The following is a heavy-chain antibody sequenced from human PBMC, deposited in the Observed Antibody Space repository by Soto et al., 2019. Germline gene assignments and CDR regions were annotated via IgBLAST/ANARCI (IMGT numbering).Heavy chain of an antibody. CDR1: GFTFSNFP. D-gene: IGHD2-15*01. J-gene: IGHJ4*02. V-gene: IGHV3-48*02. Sequence: EVQLVESGGGLVQPGGSLRLSCAASGFTFSNFPMTWVRQAPGKGLEWVSYISGASNYIYYADSVKGRFTISRDNAKNSMSLQMNSMRDEDTAVYYFARQVYTVVNPIDYWGQGTLVTVSS. CDR3: ARQVYTVVNPIDY. CDR2: ISGASNYI.